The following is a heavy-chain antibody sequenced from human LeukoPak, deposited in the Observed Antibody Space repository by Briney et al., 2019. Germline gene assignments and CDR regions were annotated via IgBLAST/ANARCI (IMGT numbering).Heavy chain of an antibody. D-gene: IGHD2-2*01. Sequence: SETLSLTCSVSGGSISPYYWSWIRQPPGKGLEWIGSIYYSGSTNYNPSLKSRVTISIDTSKTQFSLKLTSVTSADTAVYYCARDGPAYTSRWYDYYYGLDVWGQGTTVTVSS. CDR3: ARDGPAYTSRWYDYYYGLDV. CDR1: GGSISPYY. J-gene: IGHJ6*02. CDR2: IYYSGST. V-gene: IGHV4-59*01.